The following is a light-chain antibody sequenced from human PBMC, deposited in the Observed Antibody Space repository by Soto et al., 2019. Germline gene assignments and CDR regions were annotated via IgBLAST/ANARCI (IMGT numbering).Light chain of an antibody. CDR1: DNDIGTYNL. V-gene: IGLV2-23*02. CDR3: CSYGGTRPYV. Sequence: QSVLTQPASVSGSPGQSITISCTGTDNDIGTYNLVSWYQQCPGTAPKVIIFDVSNRPSGVSSRFSGSKSGSTASLTISALQAEDEADYFCCSYGGTRPYVFGTGPKVTV. CDR2: DVS. J-gene: IGLJ1*01.